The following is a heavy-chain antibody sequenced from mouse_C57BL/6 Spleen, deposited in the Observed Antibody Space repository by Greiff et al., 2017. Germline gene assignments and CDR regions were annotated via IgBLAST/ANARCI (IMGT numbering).Heavy chain of an antibody. CDR1: GFTFSSYG. J-gene: IGHJ4*01. CDR2: ISSGGSYT. Sequence: EVQVVESGGDLVKPGGSLKLSCAASGFTFSSYGMSWVRQTPDKRLEWVATISSGGSYTYYPDSVKGRFTISRDNAKNTLYLQMSSLKSEDTAMYYCASEGAMDYWGQGTSVTVSS. V-gene: IGHV5-6*01. CDR3: ASEGAMDY.